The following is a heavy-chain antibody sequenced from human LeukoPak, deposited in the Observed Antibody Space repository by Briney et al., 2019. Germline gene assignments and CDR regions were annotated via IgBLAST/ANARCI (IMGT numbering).Heavy chain of an antibody. CDR2: VYSSGST. J-gene: IGHJ4*02. CDR1: GGSISSGGYY. Sequence: SETLSLTCTVSGGSISSGGYYWSWIRQRPGKGLEWIGYVYSSGSTNYNPSLKSRVTISVDTSKNQFSLKLSSVTAADTAVYYCARGATIFGVVIKPADYWGQGTLVAVSS. CDR3: ARGATIFGVVIKPADY. D-gene: IGHD3-3*01. V-gene: IGHV4-30-4*08.